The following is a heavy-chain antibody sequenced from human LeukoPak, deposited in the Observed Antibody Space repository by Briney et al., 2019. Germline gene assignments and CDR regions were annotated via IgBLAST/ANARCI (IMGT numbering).Heavy chain of an antibody. J-gene: IGHJ5*02. Sequence: SETLSLTCTVSGGSLSNGNSYWSWIRHPPGNGLEWIGYIYYSGRTYYNPSLKSRVTISLDTSKNQFSLKLSSVTAADTAVYYCARDQFVYGILTGFRFDPWGQGTLVTVSS. CDR2: IYYSGRT. V-gene: IGHV4-30-4*01. D-gene: IGHD3-9*01. CDR1: GGSLSNGNSY. CDR3: ARDQFVYGILTGFRFDP.